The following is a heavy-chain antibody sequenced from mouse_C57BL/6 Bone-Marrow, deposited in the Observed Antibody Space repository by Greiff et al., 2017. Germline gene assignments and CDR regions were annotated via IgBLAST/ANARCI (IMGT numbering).Heavy chain of an antibody. CDR3: ARESYYYGSSAFAY. D-gene: IGHD1-1*01. CDR2: ISSGGSYT. Sequence: EVKLVESGGDLVKPGGSLKLSCAASGFTFSSYGMSWVRQTPDKRLEWVATISSGGSYTYYPDSVKGRFTISRDNAKNTLYLQMSSLKSEDTAMYYCARESYYYGSSAFAYWGQGTLVTVSA. J-gene: IGHJ3*01. CDR1: GFTFSSYG. V-gene: IGHV5-6*01.